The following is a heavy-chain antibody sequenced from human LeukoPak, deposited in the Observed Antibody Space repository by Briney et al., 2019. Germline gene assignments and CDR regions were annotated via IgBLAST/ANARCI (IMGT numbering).Heavy chain of an antibody. CDR2: IGTYNGNT. V-gene: IGHV1-18*01. CDR3: ARGRLNRVPFTKVAGALDY. CDR1: GYTFRNYG. Sequence: ASVKVSFKASGYTFRNYGITWVRQAPGQGLEWMGWIGTYNGNTDYAQKFQGRVIMTADTSTNTAHMELRSLRSDDTAVYYCARGRLNRVPFTKVAGALDYWGQGTRVTVSS. D-gene: IGHD6-19*01. J-gene: IGHJ4*03.